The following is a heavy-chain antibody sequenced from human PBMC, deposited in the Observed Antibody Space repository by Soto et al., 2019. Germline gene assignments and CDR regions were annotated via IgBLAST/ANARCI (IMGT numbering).Heavy chain of an antibody. CDR3: ARSGDNYNRLDY. CDR2: SSNSGTFS. Sequence: GGSLRLSCEGSGFTFSDYYISWIRQAPGKGLEWISYSSNSGTFSRYADSVKGRFSISRDNTKNLLYLQMNSLRAEDTAVYYCARSGDNYNRLDYWGQGTPVTVSS. CDR1: GFTFSDYY. J-gene: IGHJ4*02. D-gene: IGHD1-1*01. V-gene: IGHV3-11*06.